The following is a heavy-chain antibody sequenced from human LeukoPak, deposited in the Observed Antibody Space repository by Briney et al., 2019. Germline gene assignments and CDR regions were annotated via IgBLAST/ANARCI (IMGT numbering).Heavy chain of an antibody. J-gene: IGHJ4*02. Sequence: PXETLSLXCTVSGGSISSYYWSWIRQPAGKGLEWIGRIYTSGSTNYNPSLKRRVTISVDTSKNQFSLKLSSVTAADAAVYYCGXXLXXHXDSSGYPARACYFDYWGQGTLVTVSS. CDR1: GGSISSYY. V-gene: IGHV4-4*07. D-gene: IGHD3-22*01. CDR2: IYTSGST. CDR3: GXXLXXHXDSSGYPARACYFDY.